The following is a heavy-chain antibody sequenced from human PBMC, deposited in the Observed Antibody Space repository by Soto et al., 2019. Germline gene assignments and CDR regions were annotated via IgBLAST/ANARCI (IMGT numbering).Heavy chain of an antibody. Sequence: SETLSLTCAVYGGSFSGYYWSWIRQPPGKGLEWIGEINHSGSTNYNPSLKSRVTISVDTSKNQFSLKLSSVTAADTAVYYCASKRTMVRGVIAFDYWGQGTLVTVSS. J-gene: IGHJ4*02. CDR1: GGSFSGYY. V-gene: IGHV4-34*01. CDR2: INHSGST. D-gene: IGHD3-10*01. CDR3: ASKRTMVRGVIAFDY.